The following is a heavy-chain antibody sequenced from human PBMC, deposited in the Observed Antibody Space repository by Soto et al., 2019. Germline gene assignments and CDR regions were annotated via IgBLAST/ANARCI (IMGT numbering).Heavy chain of an antibody. CDR2: INHSGGST. CDR3: ARESSGPNYYYYGMDV. J-gene: IGHJ6*02. V-gene: IGHV1-46*01. Sequence: ASVKVSCTASGYTFTSFYMHWVRQAPGQGLEWMGIINHSGGSTSYAQKFQGRVTMTRDTSTSTVYMELSSLRSEDTAVYYCARESSGPNYYYYGMDVWGQGTTVTVSS. D-gene: IGHD3-3*01. CDR1: GYTFTSFY.